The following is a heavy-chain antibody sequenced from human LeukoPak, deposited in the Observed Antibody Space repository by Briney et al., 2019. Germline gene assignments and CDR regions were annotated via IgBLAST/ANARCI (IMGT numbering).Heavy chain of an antibody. CDR1: GGSISSSSYY. CDR2: IYYSGST. J-gene: IGHJ3*02. Sequence: SETLSLTCTVSGGSISSSSYYWSWIRQPPGKGLEWIGYIYYSGSTNYNPSLKSRVTISVDTSKNQFSLKLSSVTAADTAVYYCARDYRCSGGSCYSSTVTSAFDIWGQGTMVTVSS. V-gene: IGHV4-61*01. D-gene: IGHD2-15*01. CDR3: ARDYRCSGGSCYSSTVTSAFDI.